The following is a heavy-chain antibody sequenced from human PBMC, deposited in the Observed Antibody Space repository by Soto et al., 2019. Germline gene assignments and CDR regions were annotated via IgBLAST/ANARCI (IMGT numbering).Heavy chain of an antibody. D-gene: IGHD3-22*01. Sequence: SETLSLTCTVSGCSVSSSIYYWSWIRQPPGKGLEWIGYIYNSASTFYKSSLRSRVTISADTSKNQFSLRLTSVTAADTAIYYCARYYDSLKYFQHWGQGTLVNVSS. V-gene: IGHV4-61*01. CDR3: ARYYDSLKYFQH. J-gene: IGHJ1*01. CDR1: GCSVSSSIYY. CDR2: IYNSAST.